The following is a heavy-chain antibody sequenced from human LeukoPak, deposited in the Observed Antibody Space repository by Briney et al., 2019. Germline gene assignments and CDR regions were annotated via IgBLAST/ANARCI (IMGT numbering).Heavy chain of an antibody. CDR2: LNPTGGDT. CDR3: ARGLDSSGYYAP. J-gene: IGHJ5*02. CDR1: GYTLTTHY. D-gene: IGHD3-22*01. Sequence: ASVKVSCKASGYTLTTHYIHWVRQAPGQGPEWVGILNPTGGDTSYAENFRGRVTMTTDASTNTGYMELSSLRSDDTAVYYCARGLDSSGYYAPWGQGTLVTVSS. V-gene: IGHV1-46*01.